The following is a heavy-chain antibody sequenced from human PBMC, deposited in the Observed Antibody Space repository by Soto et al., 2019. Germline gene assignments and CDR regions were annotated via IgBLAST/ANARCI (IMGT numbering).Heavy chain of an antibody. CDR3: VKDRVPGAYGHYYGMDV. CDR2: ISPDGSEQ. Sequence: QVQLVESGGGVVQPGRSLRLSCRVSGITLNNSGIHWVRQAPGKGLEWMAVISPDGSEQYYADSMKGRLNISRDNSKNTVNLQMNSLRGEDTAIYYCVKDRVPGAYGHYYGMDVWGQGTTVTVSS. V-gene: IGHV3-30*18. J-gene: IGHJ6*02. CDR1: GITLNNSG. D-gene: IGHD5-12*01.